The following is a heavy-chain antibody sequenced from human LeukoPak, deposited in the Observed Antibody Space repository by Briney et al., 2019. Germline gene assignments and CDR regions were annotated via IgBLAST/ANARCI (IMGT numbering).Heavy chain of an antibody. CDR1: GFTFSSYA. D-gene: IGHD4-11*01. V-gene: IGHV3-23*01. Sequence: PGGSLRLSCAASGFTFSSYAMSWVRQAPGKGLEWVSAISGSGGSTYYADSVKGRFTISRDNSKNTLYLQMNSLRAEDTAVYYCARFPTVIPGGFDYWGQGTLVTVSS. CDR2: ISGSGGST. CDR3: ARFPTVIPGGFDY. J-gene: IGHJ4*02.